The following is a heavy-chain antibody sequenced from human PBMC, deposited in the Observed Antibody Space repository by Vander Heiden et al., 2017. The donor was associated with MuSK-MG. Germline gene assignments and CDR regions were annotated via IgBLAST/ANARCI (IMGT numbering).Heavy chain of an antibody. J-gene: IGHJ3*02. D-gene: IGHD6-19*01. Sequence: QVQLVQSGAEVKKPGSSVKVSCKASGGTFSSYAISWVRQAPGQGLEWMGGIIPIFGTENYAQKGQGRVTITADKSTSTAYRELRCMRSEATSVYYSSTPGSAVAGDAFDIWGQGTMVTVYS. CDR3: STPGSAVAGDAFDI. CDR1: GGTFSSYA. V-gene: IGHV1-69*06. CDR2: IIPIFGTE.